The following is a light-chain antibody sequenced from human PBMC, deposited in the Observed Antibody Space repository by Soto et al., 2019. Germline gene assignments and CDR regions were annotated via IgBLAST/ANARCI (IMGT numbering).Light chain of an antibody. J-gene: IGLJ3*02. CDR2: EVS. CDR1: RSDVGGYNS. CDR3: SSFTTTNTWV. Sequence: QSALTQPASVSGSPGQSITISCTGTRSDVGGYNSVCWHQQHPGKAPKLIIYEVSNRPSGISDRFSASKSGNTASLTISGLQADDEADYYCSSFTTTNTWVLGGGTKVTVL. V-gene: IGLV2-14*01.